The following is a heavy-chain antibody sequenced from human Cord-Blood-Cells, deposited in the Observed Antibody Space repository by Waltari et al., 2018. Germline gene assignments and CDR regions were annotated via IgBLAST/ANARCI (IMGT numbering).Heavy chain of an antibody. Sequence: QVQLVQSGAEVKKPGSSVKVSCKASRGTFSSYAISWVRQAPGQGLEWMGKNIPILAIANDAQKFQGRVTITADKSTSTAYMELSSLRSEDTAVYYCARGTIVVVPAAINAFDIWGQGTMVTVSS. V-gene: IGHV1-69*09. CDR2: NIPILAIA. CDR3: ARGTIVVVPAAINAFDI. D-gene: IGHD2-2*02. CDR1: RGTFSSYA. J-gene: IGHJ3*02.